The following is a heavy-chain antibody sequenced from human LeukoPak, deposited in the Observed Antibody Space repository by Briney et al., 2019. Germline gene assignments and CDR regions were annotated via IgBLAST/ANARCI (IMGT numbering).Heavy chain of an antibody. D-gene: IGHD1-1*01. J-gene: IGHJ4*02. Sequence: GGTLRLSCAASGFTFSNYGMNWVRQAPGKGLEWVSSISSSSSYIYYADSVKGRFTISRDNAKNSLYLQMNSLRAEDTAVYYCARVEGSSTYYFDYWGQGTLVTVSS. CDR3: ARVEGSSTYYFDY. V-gene: IGHV3-21*01. CDR2: ISSSSSYI. CDR1: GFTFSNYG.